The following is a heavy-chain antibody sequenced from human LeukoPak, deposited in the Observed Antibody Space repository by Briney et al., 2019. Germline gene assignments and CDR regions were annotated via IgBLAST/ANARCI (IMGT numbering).Heavy chain of an antibody. D-gene: IGHD2-15*01. Sequence: PGGSLRLSCAASGFTFSSYSMTWVRQAPGKGLEWVSSVSTGSRDIYYADSVKGRFTISRDSAKNSLYLQMSSLRAEDTAVYYCSREGGYCYGDSCRYFDYWGQGTLVTVSS. CDR1: GFTFSSYS. CDR3: SREGGYCYGDSCRYFDY. J-gene: IGHJ4*02. CDR2: VSTGSRDI. V-gene: IGHV3-21*01.